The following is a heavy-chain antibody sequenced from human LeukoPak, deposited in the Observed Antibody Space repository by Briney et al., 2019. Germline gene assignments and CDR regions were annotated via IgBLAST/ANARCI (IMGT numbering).Heavy chain of an antibody. CDR1: GDSVSSNSAA. CDR3: ARDQTLYYYDSSGSPLDV. Sequence: SQTLSLTCAISGDSVSSNSAAWNWIRQSPSRGLEWLGRTYYRSKWYNGYAVSVKSRITINPDTSKNQFSLQLNSVTPEDTAVYYCARDQTLYYYDSSGSPLDVWGKGTTVTVSS. J-gene: IGHJ6*04. V-gene: IGHV6-1*01. CDR2: TYYRSKWYN. D-gene: IGHD3-22*01.